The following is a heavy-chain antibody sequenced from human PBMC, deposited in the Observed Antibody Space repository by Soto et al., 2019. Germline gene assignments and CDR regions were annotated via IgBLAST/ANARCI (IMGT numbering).Heavy chain of an antibody. V-gene: IGHV3-23*01. CDR1: VFPFGANA. CDR3: VRDHYYAFDI. J-gene: IGHJ3*02. CDR2: LSNTGRRT. Sequence: EVQVLESGGGLVQPGGSLRLSCVVSVFPFGANAMSWVRQAPGKGLEWVSGLSNTGRRTSYADSVKGRFNISRDNARNSVHLQMNSLRDEDTAVYFCVRDHYYAFDIWGQGTMVSVS. D-gene: IGHD1-26*01.